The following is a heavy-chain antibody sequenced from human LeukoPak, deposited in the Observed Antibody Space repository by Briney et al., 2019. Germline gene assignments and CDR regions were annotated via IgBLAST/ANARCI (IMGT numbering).Heavy chain of an antibody. CDR3: ARGDFCSKSNCYLRPMDV. CDR1: GGSISDYY. J-gene: IGHJ6*03. D-gene: IGHD3-3*01. V-gene: IGHV4-59*01. Sequence: SETLSITCTVSGGSISDYYWNWIRQPPGKGLEWIGYIYYSGSTTYNPSLQSRVTMSVDTAKNQFSLKLRSVTAADTAVYYCARGDFCSKSNCYLRPMDVWGKGTTVTVSS. CDR2: IYYSGST.